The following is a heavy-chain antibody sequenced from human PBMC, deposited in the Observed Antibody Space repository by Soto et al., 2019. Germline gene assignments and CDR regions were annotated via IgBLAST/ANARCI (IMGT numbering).Heavy chain of an antibody. CDR3: AREGYSSSSRHCYYYYMDV. Sequence: GESLXISCKGSGYSFTSYWIGWVRQMPGKGLEWMGIIYPGDSDTRYSPSFQGQVTISADKSISTAYLQWSSLKASDTAMYYCAREGYSSSSRHCYYYYMDVWGKGTTVTVS. CDR1: GYSFTSYW. V-gene: IGHV5-51*01. D-gene: IGHD6-6*01. J-gene: IGHJ6*03. CDR2: IYPGDSDT.